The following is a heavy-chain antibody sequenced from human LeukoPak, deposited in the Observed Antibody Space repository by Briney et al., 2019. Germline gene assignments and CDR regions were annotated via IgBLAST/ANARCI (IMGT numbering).Heavy chain of an antibody. CDR1: GYSFATYW. CDR2: IYPGDSHT. J-gene: IGHJ5*02. Sequence: GESLKISCKGSGYSFATYWIGWVRQMPGKGLEWMEIIYPGDSHTRYSPSFQGQVTISADKSISTAYLQWSSLKASDTAMYYCAISIANWFDPWGQGTLVTVSS. V-gene: IGHV5-51*01. CDR3: AISIANWFDP.